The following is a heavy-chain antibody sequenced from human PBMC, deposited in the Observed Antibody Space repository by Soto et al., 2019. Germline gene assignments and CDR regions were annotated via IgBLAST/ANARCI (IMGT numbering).Heavy chain of an antibody. CDR2: INHSGST. Sequence: VDEGKIIGHGGSWIRQPPGKGLEWIGEINHSGSTNYNTSLKSRVTISVDTSKKQFSLKLSSVTAADTAVYYCARGYDSLLTDYWVQGT. D-gene: IGHD3-22*01. V-gene: IGHV4-34*01. J-gene: IGHJ4*02. CDR1: EGKIIGHG. CDR3: ARGYDSLLTDY.